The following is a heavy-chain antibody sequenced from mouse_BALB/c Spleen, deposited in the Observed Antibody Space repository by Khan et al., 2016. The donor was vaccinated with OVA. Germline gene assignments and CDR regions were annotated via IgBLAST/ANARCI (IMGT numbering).Heavy chain of an antibody. D-gene: IGHD1-1*01. V-gene: IGHV1S136*01. CDR1: GYTFTSYV. CDR3: ARRDYFGSSSFAY. Sequence: VQLKESGPELVKPGASVKMSCKASGYTFTSYVMHWVKQKPGQGLEWIGYINPYNDGTKYNEKFKGKATLTSDKSSSTAYMELSSLTSEDSAVYSCARRDYFGSSSFAYWGQGTLVTVSA. CDR2: INPYNDGT. J-gene: IGHJ3*01.